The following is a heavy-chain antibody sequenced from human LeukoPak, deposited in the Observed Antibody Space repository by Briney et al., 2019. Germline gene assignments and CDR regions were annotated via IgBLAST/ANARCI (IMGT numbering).Heavy chain of an antibody. CDR1: GGSISSYY. D-gene: IGHD1-1*01. CDR2: IYYSGST. CDR3: ARGTGTEAFDI. J-gene: IGHJ3*02. V-gene: IGHV4-59*01. Sequence: PSETLSLTCTVSGGSISSYYWSWIRQPPGKGLEWIGYIYYSGSTNYNPSLKSRVTISVDTSKNQFSLKLSSVTAADTAVYYCARGTGTEAFDIWGQGTMVTVSS.